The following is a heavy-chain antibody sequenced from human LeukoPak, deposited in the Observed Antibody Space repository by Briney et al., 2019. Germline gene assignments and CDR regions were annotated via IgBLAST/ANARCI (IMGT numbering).Heavy chain of an antibody. D-gene: IGHD2-21*02. V-gene: IGHV3-23*01. Sequence: GGSLRLSCAASGFTFSSYAMSWVRQAPGKGLEWVSAISGSGGSTYYADSVKGGFTISRHNSKNTLYLQMNSLRAEDTAVYYCAKVQDIVVVTASFDYWGEGTLVTVSS. CDR1: GFTFSSYA. CDR3: AKVQDIVVVTASFDY. CDR2: ISGSGGST. J-gene: IGHJ4*02.